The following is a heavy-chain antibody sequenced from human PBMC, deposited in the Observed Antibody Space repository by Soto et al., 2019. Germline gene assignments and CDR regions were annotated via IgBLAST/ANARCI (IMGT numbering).Heavy chain of an antibody. CDR1: GGSISSGDYY. CDR2: IYYSGST. J-gene: IGHJ4*02. Sequence: LSLTCTVSGGSISSGDYYWSWIRQPPGKGLEWIGYIYYSGSTYYNPSLKSRVTISVDTSKNQFSLKLSSVTAADTAVYYCARDGPPYGDSTFDYWGQGTLVTVSS. V-gene: IGHV4-30-4*01. CDR3: ARDGPPYGDSTFDY. D-gene: IGHD2-21*02.